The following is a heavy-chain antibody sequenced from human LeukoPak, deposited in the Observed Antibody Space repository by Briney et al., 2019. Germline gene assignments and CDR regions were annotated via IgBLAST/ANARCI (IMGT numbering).Heavy chain of an antibody. Sequence: GGSLRLSCAASGFTFSSYAMSWVRQAPGKGLEWVSAISGSGGSTYYADSVKGRFTIPRDNSKNTLYLQMNSLRAEDTAVYYCAKYRDNRVVAATIEYWGQGTLVTVSS. D-gene: IGHD2-15*01. V-gene: IGHV3-23*01. CDR3: AKYRDNRVVAATIEY. CDR1: GFTFSSYA. J-gene: IGHJ4*02. CDR2: ISGSGGST.